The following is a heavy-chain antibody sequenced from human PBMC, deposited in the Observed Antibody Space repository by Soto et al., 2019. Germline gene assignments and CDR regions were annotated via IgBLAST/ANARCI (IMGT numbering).Heavy chain of an antibody. Sequence: EVQLVETGGGLIQPGESLRLSCAASGFTVSTNYMSWVRQAPGKGLEWVSVIYSGGNTYYADSVKGRFTISRDNSKNTLYLQMNSLRAEDTAVYYCAKGDGSDRSFNFDYWGQGTLVTVSS. CDR2: IYSGGNT. J-gene: IGHJ4*02. CDR1: GFTVSTNY. CDR3: AKGDGSDRSFNFDY. V-gene: IGHV3-53*02. D-gene: IGHD5-12*01.